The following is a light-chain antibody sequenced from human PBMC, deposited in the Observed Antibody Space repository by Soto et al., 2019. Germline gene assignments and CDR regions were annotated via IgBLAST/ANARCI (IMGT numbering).Light chain of an antibody. CDR2: GAS. CDR1: QTLSFDY. CDR3: QQYGSSPGT. V-gene: IGKV3-20*01. J-gene: IGKJ1*01. Sequence: EIVLTQSPGTLSLSPGERATLSCRASQTLSFDYLAWYQQKPGQAPRFLIYGASSRATGIPDRFSGSGSGTDFTLTINRLEPEDFAVYYCQQYGSSPGTFGQGTKVEIK.